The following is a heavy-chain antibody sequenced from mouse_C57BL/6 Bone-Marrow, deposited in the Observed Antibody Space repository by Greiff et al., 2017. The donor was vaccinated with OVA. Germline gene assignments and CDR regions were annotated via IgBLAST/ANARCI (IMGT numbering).Heavy chain of an antibody. CDR2: IDPETGGT. Sequence: QVQLQHSGAELVRPGASVTLSCKASGYTFTDYEMHWVKQTPVHGLEWIGAIDPETGGTAYNQKFKGKAILTADKSSSTAYMELRSPTSEDSAVYYCTRRRAYYSFAYWGQGTLVTVSA. CDR1: GYTFTDYE. V-gene: IGHV1-15*01. J-gene: IGHJ3*01. D-gene: IGHD2-10*01. CDR3: TRRRAYYSFAY.